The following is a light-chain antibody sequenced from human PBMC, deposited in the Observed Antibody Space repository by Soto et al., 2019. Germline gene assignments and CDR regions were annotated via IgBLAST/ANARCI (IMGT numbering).Light chain of an antibody. Sequence: QSALTQPASVSGSPGQSITISCTGTSSDVGGYKYVSWYQQHPGKAPKVMIYEVTNRPSGVSNRFSSSKSGNTASLTISGLQAEDEADYYCSSYTSSSTLVFGTGTKLTVL. J-gene: IGLJ1*01. CDR2: EVT. CDR1: SSDVGGYKY. CDR3: SSYTSSSTLV. V-gene: IGLV2-14*01.